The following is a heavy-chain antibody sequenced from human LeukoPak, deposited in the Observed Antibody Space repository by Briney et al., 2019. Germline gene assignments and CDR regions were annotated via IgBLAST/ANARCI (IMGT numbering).Heavy chain of an antibody. J-gene: IGHJ4*02. Sequence: GGSLRLSCAASGFTFSSYSMNWVRQAPGKGLEWVSSISSSSSYIYYADSVKGRFTISRDNAKNSLYLQMNSLRAEDTAVYYCARPQIAAAGNDYWGQGTLVTVSS. CDR1: GFTFSSYS. V-gene: IGHV3-21*01. CDR3: ARPQIAAAGNDY. D-gene: IGHD6-13*01. CDR2: ISSSSSYI.